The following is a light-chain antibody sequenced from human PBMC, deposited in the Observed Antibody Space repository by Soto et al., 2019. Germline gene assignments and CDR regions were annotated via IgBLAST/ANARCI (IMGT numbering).Light chain of an antibody. J-gene: IGLJ2*01. CDR2: QDN. V-gene: IGLV3-1*01. CDR3: QAWDTSAVI. Sequence: SYELTQPPSVSVSPGQTASITCSGDKLGDKYASWYQVKPGQSPVLVIYQDNKRPSGIPERFSGCNSGTTATLTISGTQAMDEADYYCQAWDTSAVIFGGGTKLTVL. CDR1: KLGDKY.